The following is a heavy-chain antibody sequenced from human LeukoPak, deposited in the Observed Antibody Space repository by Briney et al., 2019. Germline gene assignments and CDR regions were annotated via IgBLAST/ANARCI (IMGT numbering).Heavy chain of an antibody. J-gene: IGHJ4*02. CDR1: GGSISSYY. CDR2: IYISGST. V-gene: IGHV4-4*07. CDR3: ARDRGTWNDDGFDY. D-gene: IGHD1-1*01. Sequence: SGTLSLTCTVSGGSISSYYWSWIRQPAGKGLEWIGRIYISGSTNYNPSLKSRVTMSVDTSKNQFSLKLSSVTAADTAVYYCARDRGTWNDDGFDYWGQGTLVTVSS.